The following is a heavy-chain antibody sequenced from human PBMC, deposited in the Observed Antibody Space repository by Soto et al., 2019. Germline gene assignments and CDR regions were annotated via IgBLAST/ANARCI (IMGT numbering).Heavy chain of an antibody. J-gene: IGHJ6*03. V-gene: IGHV4-34*01. Sequence: SETLSLTCAVYGGSFSGYYWSWIRQPPEKGLEWIGEINHSGSTNYNPSLKSRVTISVDTSKNQFSLKLSSVTAADTAVYYCGRHGYSSAWEDYYYYMDVWGKGTTVTVSS. CDR1: GGSFSGYY. CDR2: INHSGST. CDR3: GRHGYSSAWEDYYYYMDV. D-gene: IGHD6-25*01.